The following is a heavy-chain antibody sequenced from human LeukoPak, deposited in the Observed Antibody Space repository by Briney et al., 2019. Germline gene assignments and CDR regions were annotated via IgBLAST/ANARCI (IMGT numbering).Heavy chain of an antibody. CDR2: IKQDGSEG. CDR1: GFTFSGYW. Sequence: GSLRLSCAASGFTFSGYWMSWVRQAPGKGLEWVANIKQDGSEGSYVDSVKGRFTVSRDNAKSSLYLQLNSLRAEDTAVYYCATRSCSISACRASSYHCMDFWGKGTTVTVSS. V-gene: IGHV3-7*01. D-gene: IGHD2-2*01. J-gene: IGHJ6*03. CDR3: ATRSCSISACRASSYHCMDF.